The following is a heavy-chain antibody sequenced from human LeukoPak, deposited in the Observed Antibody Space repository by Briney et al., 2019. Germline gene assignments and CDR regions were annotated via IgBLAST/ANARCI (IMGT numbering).Heavy chain of an antibody. J-gene: IGHJ4*01. CDR1: DASVTTYS. CDR2: VYSSGAT. D-gene: IGHD3-10*01. V-gene: IGHV4-4*07. Sequence: SETLSLTCTVSDASVTTYSWSWLRQPAGKGLEWIGRVYSSGATKYNPSLKSRVTTSADTSKNQFSLKLPSVTAADTAVYYCARDHYGSGSYKAYFDYWGHGIQVTV. CDR3: ARDHYGSGSYKAYFDY.